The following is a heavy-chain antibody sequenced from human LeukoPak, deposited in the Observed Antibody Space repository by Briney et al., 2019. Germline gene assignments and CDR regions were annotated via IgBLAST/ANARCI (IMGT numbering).Heavy chain of an antibody. CDR1: GGSISSGSYY. Sequence: SQTLSLTCAVSGGSISSGSYYWSWIRQPAGKGLEWIGRIYTSGSTNYNPSPKSRVTISVDTSKNQFSLKLSSVTAADTAVYYCARDPGYSSGWLDYWGQGTLVTVSS. V-gene: IGHV4-61*02. J-gene: IGHJ4*02. D-gene: IGHD6-19*01. CDR2: IYTSGST. CDR3: ARDPGYSSGWLDY.